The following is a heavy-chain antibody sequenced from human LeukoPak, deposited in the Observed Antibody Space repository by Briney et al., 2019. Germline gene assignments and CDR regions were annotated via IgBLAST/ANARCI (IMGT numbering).Heavy chain of an antibody. CDR3: AKDMKVRGVANFDY. J-gene: IGHJ4*02. Sequence: GGSLRLSCAVSGFTFSSYAMSWVRQALGKGLEWVSGISGSGGSTYYADSVKDRFTISRDNSKNTLYLQMNSLRAEDTAVYYCAKDMKVRGVANFDYWGQGTLVTVSS. V-gene: IGHV3-23*01. D-gene: IGHD3-10*01. CDR1: GFTFSSYA. CDR2: ISGSGGST.